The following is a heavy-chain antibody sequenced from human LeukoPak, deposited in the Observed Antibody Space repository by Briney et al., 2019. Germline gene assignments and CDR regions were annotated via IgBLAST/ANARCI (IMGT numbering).Heavy chain of an antibody. CDR2: ISGSGGST. CDR1: GFTFSSYA. CDR3: AKRGFGFYYGMDV. J-gene: IGHJ6*02. D-gene: IGHD3-16*01. Sequence: GGSLRLSCAAAGFTFSSYAMSWVRQAPGKGLEWVSAISGSGGSTYYADSVKGRFTISRDNSKNTLYLQMNSLRAEDTAVYYCAKRGFGFYYGMDVWGQGTTVTVSS. V-gene: IGHV3-23*01.